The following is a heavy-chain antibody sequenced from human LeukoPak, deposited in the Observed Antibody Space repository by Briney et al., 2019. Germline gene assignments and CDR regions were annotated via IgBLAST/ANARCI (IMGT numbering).Heavy chain of an antibody. V-gene: IGHV3-74*01. CDR3: ARVGIIYGDYVPYYDYYYMDV. D-gene: IGHD4-17*01. J-gene: IGHJ6*03. CDR1: VFTFRSYW. Sequence: PGGSLRLSCAASVFTFRSYWMHWVRHARGKGLVCVSRLNSDWRSTLYADSVKGGYTVSRDNDKNRLHRHMNSLIAQDAAVFLCARVGIIYGDYVPYYDYYYMDVWGKGTPVTASS. CDR2: LNSDWRST.